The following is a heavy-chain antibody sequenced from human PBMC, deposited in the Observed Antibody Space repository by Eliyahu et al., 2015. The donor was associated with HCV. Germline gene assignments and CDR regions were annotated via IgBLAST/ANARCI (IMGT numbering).Heavy chain of an antibody. V-gene: IGHV4-59*01. J-gene: IGHJ6*02. CDR2: IYYSGST. Sequence: QVQLQESGPGLVKPSETLSLTCTVSGGSISSYYWXWIRQPPGKGLEWIGYIYYSGSTNYNPSLKSRVTISVDTSKNQFSLKLSSVTAADTAVYYCARGGYYDGSGLLYYYYGMDVWGQGTTVTVSS. CDR1: GGSISSYY. CDR3: ARGGYYDGSGLLYYYYGMDV. D-gene: IGHD3-22*01.